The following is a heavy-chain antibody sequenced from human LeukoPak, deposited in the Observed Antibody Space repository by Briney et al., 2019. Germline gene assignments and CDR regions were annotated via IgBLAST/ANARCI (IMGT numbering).Heavy chain of an antibody. CDR2: ISYDGSNK. CDR1: GFTFSSYG. D-gene: IGHD6-25*01. Sequence: GGSLRLSCAASGFTFSSYGMHWVRQAPGKGLEWVAVISYDGSNKYYADSVKGRFTISRDNSKNTLYLQMNSLRAEDTAVYYCAKDRKRSSGVDYWGQGTLVTVSS. CDR3: AKDRKRSSGVDY. J-gene: IGHJ4*02. V-gene: IGHV3-30*18.